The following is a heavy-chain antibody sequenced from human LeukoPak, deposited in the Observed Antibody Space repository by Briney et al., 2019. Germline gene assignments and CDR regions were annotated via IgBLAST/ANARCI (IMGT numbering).Heavy chain of an antibody. V-gene: IGHV3-21*01. CDR2: ISSSSSYI. CDR1: GFSIKNYA. J-gene: IGHJ4*02. CDR3: ARGLGSGWYPNY. D-gene: IGHD6-19*01. Sequence: GGSLRLSCAAAGFSIKNYAMNWVRQAPGKGLEWVSSISSSSSYIYYADSVKGRFTISRDNAKNSLYLQMNSLRAEDTAVYYCARGLGSGWYPNYWGQGTLVTVSS.